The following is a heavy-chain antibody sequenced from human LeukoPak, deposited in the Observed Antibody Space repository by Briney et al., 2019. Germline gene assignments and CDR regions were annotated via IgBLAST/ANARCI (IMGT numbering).Heavy chain of an antibody. J-gene: IGHJ4*02. D-gene: IGHD3-22*01. V-gene: IGHV3-30*03. CDR2: ISYDGSNK. CDR3: ASNRGLYYYDSSGYYPY. CDR1: GFIFSDYY. Sequence: GGSLRLSCAASGFIFSDYYMSWIRQAPGKGPEWVAVISYDGSNKYYADSVKGRFTISRDNSKNTLYLQMNSLRAEDTAVYYCASNRGLYYYDSSGYYPYWGQGTLVTVSS.